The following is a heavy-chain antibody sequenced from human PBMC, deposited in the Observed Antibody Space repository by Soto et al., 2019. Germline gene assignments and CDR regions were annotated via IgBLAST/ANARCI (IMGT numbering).Heavy chain of an antibody. CDR1: GYSFAGYW. J-gene: IGHJ4*02. D-gene: IGHD3-22*01. CDR2: IDPSDSQT. CDR3: ARQIYDSDTGPNFQYYFDS. Sequence: GESLKIYCKGSGYSFAGYWITWVRQKPGKGLEWIGRIDPSDSQTYYSPSFRGHVTISVTKSITTVFLQWSSLRASDTAMYYCARQIYDSDTGPNFQYYFDSWGQGTPVTVSS. V-gene: IGHV5-10-1*01.